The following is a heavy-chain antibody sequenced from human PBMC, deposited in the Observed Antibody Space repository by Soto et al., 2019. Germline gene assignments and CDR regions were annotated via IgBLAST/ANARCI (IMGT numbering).Heavy chain of an antibody. D-gene: IGHD6-6*01. CDR1: GYTFTSYY. CDR3: ARASRGYSSSSYFDY. J-gene: IGHJ4*02. V-gene: IGHV1-46*01. Sequence: ASVKVSCKASGYTFTSYYMHWVRQAPGQGLEWMGIINPSGCSTSYAQKFQGRVTMTRDTSTSTVYMELSSLRSEDTAVYYCARASRGYSSSSYFDYWGQGTLVTVSS. CDR2: INPSGCST.